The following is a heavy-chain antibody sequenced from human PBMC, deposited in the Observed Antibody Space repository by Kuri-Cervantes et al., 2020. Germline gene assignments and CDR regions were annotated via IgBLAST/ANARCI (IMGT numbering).Heavy chain of an antibody. J-gene: IGHJ6*02. CDR1: CGSISSGGYS. D-gene: IGHD4-17*01. CDR3: ARNWGDYVSFYYGMDV. CDR2: IYHSGST. V-gene: IGHV4-30-2*01. Sequence: SQTLSLTCAVSCGSISSGGYSWSWIRQPPGKGLEWIGYIYHSGSTYYNPSLKSRVTISVDRSKNQFSLKLSSVTAADTAVYYCARNWGDYVSFYYGMDVWGQGTTVTVSS.